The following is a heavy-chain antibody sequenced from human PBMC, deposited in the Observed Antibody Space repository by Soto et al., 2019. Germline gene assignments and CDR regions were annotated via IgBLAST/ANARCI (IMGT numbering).Heavy chain of an antibody. Sequence: EVQLLESGGGLVQPGGSLRLSFAASGFTFSSYAMSWVRQAPGKGLEWVSAISGSGGSTYYADSVKGRFTISRDNSKNTLYLQMNSLRAEDTAAYYCAKGGDYGSGLFDPWGQGTLVTVSS. J-gene: IGHJ5*02. CDR2: ISGSGGST. CDR1: GFTFSSYA. CDR3: AKGGDYGSGLFDP. D-gene: IGHD3-10*01. V-gene: IGHV3-23*01.